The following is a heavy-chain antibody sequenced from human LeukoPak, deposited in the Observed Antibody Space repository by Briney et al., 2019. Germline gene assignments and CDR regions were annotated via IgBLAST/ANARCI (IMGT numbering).Heavy chain of an antibody. CDR1: GGTFSSYA. D-gene: IGHD4-17*01. CDR3: ARGGDYLYYFDY. CDR2: IIPILGIA. Sequence: SVKVSCKASGGTFSSYAISWVRQAPGQGLEWMGRIIPILGIANYAQKFQGRVTITADKSTSTAYMELSSLRSEDTAVYYCARGGDYLYYFDYWGQGTLVTVSS. V-gene: IGHV1-69*04. J-gene: IGHJ4*02.